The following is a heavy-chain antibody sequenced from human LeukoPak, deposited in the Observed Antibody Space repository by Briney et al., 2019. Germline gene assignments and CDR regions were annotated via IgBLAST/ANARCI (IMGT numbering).Heavy chain of an antibody. V-gene: IGHV3-30*18. D-gene: IGHD4-17*01. Sequence: PGRSLRLSCAASGFTFSSYGMHWVRQAPGKGLEWVAVISYDGSNKYYADSVKGRFTISRDNSKNTLYLQMNSLRAEDTAVYYCAKDLRAFRDTRNLKNDYWGQGTLVTVSS. J-gene: IGHJ4*02. CDR2: ISYDGSNK. CDR3: AKDLRAFRDTRNLKNDY. CDR1: GFTFSSYG.